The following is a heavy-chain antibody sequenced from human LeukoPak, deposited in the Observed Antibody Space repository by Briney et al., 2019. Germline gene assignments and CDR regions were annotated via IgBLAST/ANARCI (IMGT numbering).Heavy chain of an antibody. CDR2: IYTSGST. V-gene: IGHV4-61*02. D-gene: IGHD3-10*01. CDR3: AREWTIRGFDP. Sequence: SQTLSLTCTVSGGSISSGSYYWSWLRQPAGRGLEWIGRIYTSGSTNYNPSLKSRVTISVDTSKNQFSLKLSSVTAADTAVYYCAREWTIRGFDPWGQGTLVTVSS. CDR1: GGSISSGSYY. J-gene: IGHJ5*02.